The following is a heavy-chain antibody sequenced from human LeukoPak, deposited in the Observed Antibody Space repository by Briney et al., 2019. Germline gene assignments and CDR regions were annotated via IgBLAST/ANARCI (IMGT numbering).Heavy chain of an antibody. CDR3: ARGNYGSGSNSDYYYYMDV. J-gene: IGHJ6*03. V-gene: IGHV1-46*01. CDR2: INPSGGST. D-gene: IGHD3-10*01. CDR1: GYTFTSYY. Sequence: ASVKVSCKASGYTFTSYYMHWVRQAPGQGLEWMGIINPSGGSTSYAQKFQGRVTMTRDMPTSTVYMELSSLRSEDTAVYYCARGNYGSGSNSDYYYYMDVWGKGTTVTVSS.